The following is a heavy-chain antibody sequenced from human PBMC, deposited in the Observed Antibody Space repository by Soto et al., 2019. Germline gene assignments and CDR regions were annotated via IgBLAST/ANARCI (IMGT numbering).Heavy chain of an antibody. V-gene: IGHV3-15*07. Sequence: EVQLVESGGGLVKPGGSRRLSWAASGFTFSNAWMNWVRQAPGKGLEWVGRIKSKTDGGTTDYAAPVKGRFTISRDDSKNTLYLQMNSLKTEDTAVYYCTTGGEGDYVSLPDYWGQGTLVTVSS. J-gene: IGHJ4*02. CDR2: IKSKTDGGTT. CDR1: GFTFSNAW. CDR3: TTGGEGDYVSLPDY. D-gene: IGHD4-17*01.